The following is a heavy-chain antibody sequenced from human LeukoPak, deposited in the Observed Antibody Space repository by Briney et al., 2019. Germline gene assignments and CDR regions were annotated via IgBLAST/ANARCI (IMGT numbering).Heavy chain of an antibody. V-gene: IGHV4-39*02. D-gene: IGHD2-2*01. Sequence: PSETLSLTCTVSGGSIDNNDYYWGWVRQSPGMGLEWIGSIYYSGYTYFNSSLKSRVTIAVDTSKNQFSLKLSSVTAADTAVYYCARDSSTSYRFDFWGQGTLVTVSS. CDR2: IYYSGYT. CDR3: ARDSSTSYRFDF. J-gene: IGHJ4*02. CDR1: GGSIDNNDYY.